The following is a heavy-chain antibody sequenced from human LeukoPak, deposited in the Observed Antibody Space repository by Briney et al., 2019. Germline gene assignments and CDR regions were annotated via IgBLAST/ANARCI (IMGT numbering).Heavy chain of an antibody. D-gene: IGHD2-21*02. CDR2: INPNSGAT. CDR3: AKDSQILQYVAYYYYGMDV. J-gene: IGHJ6*02. Sequence: ASVKVSCKASGYTFTDFYVHWVRQAPGQGLEWMGWINPNSGATNYAQKFQGRVTMTRDTSISTAYMELTRLRSDDTALYYCAKDSQILQYVAYYYYGMDVWGQGTTVTVSS. V-gene: IGHV1-2*02. CDR1: GYTFTDFY.